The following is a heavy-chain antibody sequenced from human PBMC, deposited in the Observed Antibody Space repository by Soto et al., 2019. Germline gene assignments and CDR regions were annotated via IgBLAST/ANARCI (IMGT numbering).Heavy chain of an antibody. V-gene: IGHV1-3*01. J-gene: IGHJ6*02. CDR2: INAGNGNT. Sequence: ASVKVSCKASGYTFTSYAMHWVRQASGQRLEWMGWINAGNGNTKYSQKFQGRVTVTRDTSASTAYMELSSLRSEDTAVYYCARSEKLIAAAFSRYDYYCGGMDVSGQGTTVTGS. D-gene: IGHD6-13*01. CDR1: GYTFTSYA. CDR3: ARSEKLIAAAFSRYDYYCGGMDV.